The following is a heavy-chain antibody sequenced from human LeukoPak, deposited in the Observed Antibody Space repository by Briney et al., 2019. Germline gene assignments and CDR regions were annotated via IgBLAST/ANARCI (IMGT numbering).Heavy chain of an antibody. CDR3: ARLEAGLFDY. V-gene: IGHV4-59*01. CDR2: ISYSGST. Sequence: SETLSLTCTVSGGSISGYYWSWIRQPPGKGLEWVGYISYSGSTNYKPSLKSRVTISVDTSKNQFSLKLSSVTAADTAVYYCARLEAGLFDYWGQGTLVTVSS. D-gene: IGHD6-19*01. J-gene: IGHJ4*02. CDR1: GGSISGYY.